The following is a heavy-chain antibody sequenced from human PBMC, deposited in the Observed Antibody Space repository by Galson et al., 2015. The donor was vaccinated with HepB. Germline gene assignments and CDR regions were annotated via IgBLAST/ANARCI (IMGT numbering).Heavy chain of an antibody. CDR2: IDLSGGNP. CDR1: AYTFTNNY. J-gene: IGHJ4*02. V-gene: IGHV1-46*01. D-gene: IGHD5-24*01. Sequence: SVKVSCKASAYTFTNNYFHWVRQAPGQGLEWMGLIDLSGGNPGYAQKFQDRLTMTRDTSTRTVYMDLGGLGSEDTAVYYCVKDGSGGYLSPDSWGPGTLVTVSS. CDR3: VKDGSGGYLSPDS.